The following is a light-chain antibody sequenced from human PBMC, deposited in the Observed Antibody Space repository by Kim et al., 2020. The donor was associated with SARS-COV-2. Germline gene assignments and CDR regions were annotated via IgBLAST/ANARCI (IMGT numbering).Light chain of an antibody. CDR2: EIT. Sequence: QSALTQPPSASGSPGQSVAISCSGTSSDFSYNYVSWYQQHPGKAPKLIIFEITKRPSGVPDRFSASMSGNTASLTISGLQPDDEADYYCTSHANNNYIFGTGTKVTVL. CDR1: SSDFSYNY. J-gene: IGLJ1*01. V-gene: IGLV2-8*01. CDR3: TSHANNNYI.